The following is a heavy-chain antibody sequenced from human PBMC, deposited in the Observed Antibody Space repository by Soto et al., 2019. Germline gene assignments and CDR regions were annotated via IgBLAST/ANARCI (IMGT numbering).Heavy chain of an antibody. V-gene: IGHV3-30*18. J-gene: IGHJ3*02. CDR3: AKYGGPWELRVYAFDI. CDR1: GFIFSNYG. D-gene: IGHD1-26*01. CDR2: ISYDGSNK. Sequence: QVQLVESGGGVVQPGRSLRLSCAASGFIFSNYGMHWVRQAPGKGLEWVTVISYDGSNKYYADSVKGRFTISRDNSQNTLYLQMNSLRTEDTAVYYGAKYGGPWELRVYAFDIWGQGTMVTVSS.